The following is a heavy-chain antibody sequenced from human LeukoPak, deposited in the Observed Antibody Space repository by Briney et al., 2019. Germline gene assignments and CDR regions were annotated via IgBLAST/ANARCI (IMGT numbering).Heavy chain of an antibody. CDR2: ISGGGTNT. D-gene: IGHD3-22*01. J-gene: IGHJ6*01. V-gene: IGHV3-21*01. CDR1: PCSFRRYS. Sequence: PGGSLRLSCVPSPCSFRRYSMIELHQAPGKGLQWVSSISGGGTNTYYAESVKGRFTISRDNAKNSLYLEMNSLRAEDTAVYYCASDGYTYSSDDAFYYYYDWDVWGQGTTVTVSS. CDR3: ASDGYTYSSDDAFYYYYDWDV.